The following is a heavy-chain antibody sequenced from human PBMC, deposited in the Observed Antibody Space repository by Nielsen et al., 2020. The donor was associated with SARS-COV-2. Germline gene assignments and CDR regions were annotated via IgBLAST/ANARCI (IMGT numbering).Heavy chain of an antibody. V-gene: IGHV1-18*01. CDR2: ISAYNGNT. J-gene: IGHJ6*02. CDR1: GYTFVSYG. CDR3: ARDEASRGFPSSYYYGMDV. D-gene: IGHD3-22*01. Sequence: ASVKVSCKASGYTFVSYGISWVRQAPGQGLEWVGWISAYNGNTKYAQKLQGRVTMTTDTSTSTAYIELRSLRSADKAVYFCARDEASRGFPSSYYYGMDVLGQGNTVTVSS.